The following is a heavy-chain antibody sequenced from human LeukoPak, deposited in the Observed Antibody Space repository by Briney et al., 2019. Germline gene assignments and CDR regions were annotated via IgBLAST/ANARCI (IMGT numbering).Heavy chain of an antibody. CDR1: GFTFSNYG. D-gene: IGHD2-15*01. CDR2: ITTSSSMI. Sequence: PGRSLRLSCVASGFTFSNYGMNWVRQVPGKGLEWISYITTSSSMILYADSVKGRFTISRDDAKNSLYLQMNSLRAEDTAVYYCARDLGYCSGGRCLPLDYWGQGTLVIVSS. J-gene: IGHJ4*02. CDR3: ARDLGYCSGGRCLPLDY. V-gene: IGHV3-48*04.